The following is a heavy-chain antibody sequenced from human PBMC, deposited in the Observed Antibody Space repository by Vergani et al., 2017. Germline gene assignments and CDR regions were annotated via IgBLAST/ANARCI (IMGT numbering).Heavy chain of an antibody. J-gene: IGHJ4*02. CDR1: GFTFSSYW. CDR3: AREGYCSSRSCYAIGY. D-gene: IGHD2-2*01. V-gene: IGHV3-7*01. CDR2: IKQDGSEK. Sequence: EVQLVESGGGLVQPGGSLRLSCAASGFTFSSYWMSWVRQAPGKGLEWVANIKQDGSEKYYVDSVKGRFTISRDNAKKSLYLQMNSLRAEDTAVYYCAREGYCSSRSCYAIGYWGQGTLVTVSS.